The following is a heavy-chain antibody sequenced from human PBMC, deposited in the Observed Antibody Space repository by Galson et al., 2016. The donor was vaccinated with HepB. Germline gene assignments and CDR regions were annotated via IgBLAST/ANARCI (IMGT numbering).Heavy chain of an antibody. J-gene: IGHJ3*02. CDR1: GDSVNDYY. Sequence: ETLSLTCTVSGDSVNDYYWSWIRQPPGKGLQWIGYMYYSGSTNYNPSLKSRVTISGDTSKNHFSLKLSSVTAADTAVYYCARGKRAVEIWGQGTMVTVSS. D-gene: IGHD4-23*01. V-gene: IGHV4-59*02. CDR3: ARGKRAVEI. CDR2: MYYSGST.